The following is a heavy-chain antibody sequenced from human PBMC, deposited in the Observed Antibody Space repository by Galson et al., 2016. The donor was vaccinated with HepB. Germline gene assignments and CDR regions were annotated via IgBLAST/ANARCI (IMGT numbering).Heavy chain of an antibody. J-gene: IGHJ4*02. CDR1: GDSVSSHSAG. Sequence: CAISGDSVSSHSAGWNWIRQSPSRGLEWLGRTFYRSNWQNDYAESVKSRITINPDTSKNQFSLQLNSVTPDDTAVYYCARSYLLGRGFGWWGQGTLVTVSS. CDR3: ARSYLLGRGFGW. CDR2: TFYRSNWQN. V-gene: IGHV6-1*01. D-gene: IGHD7-27*01.